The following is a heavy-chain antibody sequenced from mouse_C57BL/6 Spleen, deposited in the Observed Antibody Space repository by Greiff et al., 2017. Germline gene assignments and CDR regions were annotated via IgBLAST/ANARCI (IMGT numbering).Heavy chain of an antibody. Sequence: VQLQQSGAELVKPGASVKLSCKASGYTFTSYWMHWVKQRPGQGLEWIGMIHPNSGSTNYNEKFKSKATLTVDKSSSTAYMQLSSLTSEDSAVYYCASYDYDYFDYWGQGTTLTVSS. D-gene: IGHD2-4*01. V-gene: IGHV1-64*01. CDR3: ASYDYDYFDY. J-gene: IGHJ2*01. CDR2: IHPNSGST. CDR1: GYTFTSYW.